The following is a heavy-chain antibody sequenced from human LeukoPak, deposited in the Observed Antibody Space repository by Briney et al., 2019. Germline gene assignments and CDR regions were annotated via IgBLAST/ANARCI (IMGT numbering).Heavy chain of an antibody. Sequence: HTGGSLRLSCAASGFTFSSYAMSWVRQAPGKGLEWVANIKQDESEKYYGDSVKGRFTVSRDNAKNSLYLQMNSLRAEDTAVYYCARDKEEMVRAPYAFGIWGQGTMVTVSS. D-gene: IGHD3-10*01. CDR1: GFTFSSYA. J-gene: IGHJ3*02. CDR2: IKQDESEK. CDR3: ARDKEEMVRAPYAFGI. V-gene: IGHV3-7*01.